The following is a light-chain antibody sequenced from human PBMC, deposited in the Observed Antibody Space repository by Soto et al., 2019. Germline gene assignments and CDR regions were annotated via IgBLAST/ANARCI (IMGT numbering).Light chain of an antibody. CDR3: QQYNNWPPT. V-gene: IGKV3-15*01. CDR2: GAS. J-gene: IGKJ2*01. CDR1: QSVNSN. Sequence: IVMTQSPATLSVSPGERVTLSCRASQSVNSNLAWYQQKPGQAPRLLIYGASTRATGIPARFSGSGSGTEFTLTISSLQSEDFAVYYCQQYNNWPPTFGQGTKLEIK.